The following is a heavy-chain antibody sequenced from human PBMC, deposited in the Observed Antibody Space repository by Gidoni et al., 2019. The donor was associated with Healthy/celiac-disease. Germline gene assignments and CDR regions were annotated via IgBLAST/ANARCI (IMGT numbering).Heavy chain of an antibody. Sequence: EVQLVYSGGGLVQPGGSLRLSCAASGFTFSSYVMNWVRQAPGQGLEWVSDISSSGSTRSYADTGKGRLASARDNAKNSMYLQMNSQRGEKTGVYYCARGPTLGYCSSTSWYTAGGLGGGTERGMDVWGQGTTVTVSS. CDR1: GFTFSSYV. CDR3: ARGPTLGYCSSTSWYTAGGLGGGTERGMDV. V-gene: IGHV3-48*03. CDR2: ISSSGSTR. J-gene: IGHJ6*02. D-gene: IGHD2-2*02.